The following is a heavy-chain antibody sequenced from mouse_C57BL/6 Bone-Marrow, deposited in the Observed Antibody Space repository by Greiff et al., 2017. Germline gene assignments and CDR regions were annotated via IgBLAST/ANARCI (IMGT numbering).Heavy chain of an antibody. Sequence: QVQLKQSGAELVKPGASVKLSCKASGYTFTNYWMHWVKQRPGKGLEWIGLMHPDGGGAAYNEKFKGKATLSVDKSSSTAYMEHSSLTSEDSAVYYCARSYDYDDCSMDYWGPGTSVTVSS. CDR3: ARSYDYDDCSMDY. CDR1: GYTFTNYW. V-gene: IGHV1-64*01. CDR2: MHPDGGGA. D-gene: IGHD2-4*01. J-gene: IGHJ4*01.